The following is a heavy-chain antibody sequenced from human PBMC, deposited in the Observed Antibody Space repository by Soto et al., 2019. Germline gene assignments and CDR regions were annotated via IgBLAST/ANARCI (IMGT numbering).Heavy chain of an antibody. CDR1: GFTVSSNY. Sequence: GGSLRLSCAASGFTVSSNYMSWVRQAPGKGLEWVSVIYSGGSTYYADSVKGRFTISRDNSKNTLYLQMNSLRAEDTAVYYCARVGSGSRFGMDVWGPGTTVTVSS. V-gene: IGHV3-53*01. CDR3: ARVGSGSRFGMDV. J-gene: IGHJ6*02. CDR2: IYSGGST. D-gene: IGHD6-19*01.